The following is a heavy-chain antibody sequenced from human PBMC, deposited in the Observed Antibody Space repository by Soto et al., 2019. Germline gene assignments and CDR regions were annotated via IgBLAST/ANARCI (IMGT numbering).Heavy chain of an antibody. V-gene: IGHV2-5*02. CDR3: AHSNSWNYFDY. CDR1: GFSLSTSGVG. J-gene: IGHJ4*02. Sequence: QITLKESGPTLVKPTQTLTLTCTFSGFSLSTSGVGVGWIRQPPGKALEWLALIYWDDDKRYSPSLKSRLTITNDTSKNQVVLTMANMDPVDTGTYYCAHSNSWNYFDYWGQGTLVTVSS. D-gene: IGHD6-13*01. CDR2: IYWDDDK.